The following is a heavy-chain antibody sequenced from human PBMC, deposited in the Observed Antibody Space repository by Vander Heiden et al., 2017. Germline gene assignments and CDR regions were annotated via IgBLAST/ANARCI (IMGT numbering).Heavy chain of an antibody. D-gene: IGHD6-13*01. J-gene: IGHJ5*02. CDR1: GGSFSGYY. Sequence: QVQLQQWGAGLLKPSETLSLTCAVYGGSFSGYYCSCIRKPPGKGLEWIGEIKHSGSTNYNPSLKSRVTISVDTSKNQFSLKLSSVTAADTAVYYCARGHQGIAAAGTRRFDPWGQGTLVTVSS. CDR2: IKHSGST. V-gene: IGHV4-34*01. CDR3: ARGHQGIAAAGTRRFDP.